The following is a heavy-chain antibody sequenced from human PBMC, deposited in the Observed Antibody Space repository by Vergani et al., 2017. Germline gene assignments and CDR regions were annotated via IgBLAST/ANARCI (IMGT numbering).Heavy chain of an antibody. CDR1: GYTFTGYY. CDR3: AKPARMCSQTAGAAYYYYYMDV. Sequence: QVQLVQSGAEVKKPGASVKVSCKASGYTFTGYYMHWVRQAPGQGLEWMGWINPNSGGTNYAQKFQGRVTMTRDTSISTAYMELSRLRSDDTAVYYCAKPARMCSQTAGAAYYYYYMDVWGKGTTVTVSS. V-gene: IGHV1-2*02. D-gene: IGHD6-19*01. J-gene: IGHJ6*03. CDR2: INPNSGGT.